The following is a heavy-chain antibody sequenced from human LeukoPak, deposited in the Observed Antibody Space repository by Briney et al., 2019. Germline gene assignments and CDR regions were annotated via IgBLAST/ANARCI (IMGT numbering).Heavy chain of an antibody. CDR1: GGSISSYY. CDR3: ARVRRRRVVPAAIGAFDI. V-gene: IGHV4-4*07. Sequence: SETLSLTCTISGGSISSYYWSWIRQPAGKGLKWIGRIYTSGSTNYNPSLKSRVTMSVDTSKNQFSLKLSSVTASDTAVYYCARVRRRRVVPAAIGAFDIWGQGTMVTVSP. D-gene: IGHD2-2*01. J-gene: IGHJ3*02. CDR2: IYTSGST.